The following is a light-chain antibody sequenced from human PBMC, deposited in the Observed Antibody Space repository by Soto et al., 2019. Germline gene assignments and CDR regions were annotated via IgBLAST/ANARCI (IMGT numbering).Light chain of an antibody. Sequence: EIVLTQSPGTLSLSPGERATLSCRASQSVSSSYLAWYQQNPGQAPRLLIYGASSRATGIPDSFSGSGSGTDFTLTISRLEPEDFAVYYCQQYGSSPPKYTFGQGTKLEIK. CDR1: QSVSSSY. V-gene: IGKV3-20*01. CDR2: GAS. J-gene: IGKJ2*01. CDR3: QQYGSSPPKYT.